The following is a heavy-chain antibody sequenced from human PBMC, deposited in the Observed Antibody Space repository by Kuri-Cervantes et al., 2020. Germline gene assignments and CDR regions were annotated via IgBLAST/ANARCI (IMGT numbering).Heavy chain of an antibody. V-gene: IGHV3-23*01. D-gene: IGHD3-3*01. CDR2: ISGSGGST. CDR3: ARWSGTYYDY. J-gene: IGHJ4*02. Sequence: GGSLRLSCAASGFTVSSNYMSWVRQAPGKGLEWVSAISGSGGSTYYADSVKGRFTISRDNSKNTLYLQMNSLRAEDTAVYYCARWSGTYYDYWGQGTLVTVSS. CDR1: GFTVSSNY.